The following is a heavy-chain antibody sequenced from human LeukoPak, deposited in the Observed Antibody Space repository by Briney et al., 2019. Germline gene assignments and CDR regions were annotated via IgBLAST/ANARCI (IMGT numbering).Heavy chain of an antibody. V-gene: IGHV3-21*01. CDR3: ARDLGTRKSIAFAD. CDR1: GFSFSSYR. D-gene: IGHD6-6*01. Sequence: GGSLRLSCAASGFSFSSYRMNWVRQAPGKGLEWVASISSNNGYIYYADSVKGRFTISRDNGENSLHLQMNSLRAEDAAAYYCARDLGTRKSIAFADWGQGTLVTVSS. J-gene: IGHJ4*02. CDR2: ISSNNGYI.